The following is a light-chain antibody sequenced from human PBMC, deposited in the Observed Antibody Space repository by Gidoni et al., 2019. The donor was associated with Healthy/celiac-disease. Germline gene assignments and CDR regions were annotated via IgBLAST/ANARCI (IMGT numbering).Light chain of an antibody. CDR2: GKN. J-gene: IGLJ1*01. CDR1: SLRSYY. Sequence: SSELTQAPAVSVALGQTVRITCQGDSLRSYYASWYQQKPGQAPVLVIYGKNNRPSGIPDRFSGSSSGNTASLTITGAQAEDEADYYGNSRDSSGNQYVFGTGTKVTVL. CDR3: NSRDSSGNQYV. V-gene: IGLV3-19*01.